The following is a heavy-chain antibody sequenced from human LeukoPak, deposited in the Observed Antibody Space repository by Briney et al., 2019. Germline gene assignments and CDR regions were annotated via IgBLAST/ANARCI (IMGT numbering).Heavy chain of an antibody. CDR2: IYYSGST. V-gene: IGHV4-59*01. CDR3: ARGRLQLSY. CDR1: GGSISSYY. Sequence: SETLSLTCTVSGGSISSYYWSWIRQPPGKGLEWIGNIYYSGSTNYNPSLKSRVTISVDTSKNHFSLKLSSVTAADTAVYYCARGRLQLSYWGQGTLVTVPS. D-gene: IGHD5-24*01. J-gene: IGHJ4*02.